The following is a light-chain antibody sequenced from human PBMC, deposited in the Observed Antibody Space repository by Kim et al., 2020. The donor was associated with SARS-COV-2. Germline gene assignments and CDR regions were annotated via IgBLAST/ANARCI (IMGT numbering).Light chain of an antibody. V-gene: IGLV4-69*01. CDR2: LNSDGSH. Sequence: QLVLTQSPSASASLGASVKLTCTLSSGHSIAWHQQHPEKGPRYLMTLNSDGSHSKGDGIPDRFSGSSSGAERYLTISSLQSEDEADYYCQTWGTGIHWVFGGGTQLTVL. CDR1: SGHS. J-gene: IGLJ3*02. CDR3: QTWGTGIHWV.